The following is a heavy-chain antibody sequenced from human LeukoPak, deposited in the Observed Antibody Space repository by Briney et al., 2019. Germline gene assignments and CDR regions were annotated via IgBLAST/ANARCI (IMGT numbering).Heavy chain of an antibody. V-gene: IGHV3-21*01. CDR3: AADSEFDIPASFDL. D-gene: IGHD2-21*01. CDR2: ISRGGNAI. Sequence: GGSLRLSCAASTFVFSVSSMNWVRQAPGKGLEWVSSISRGGNAIHYADSVKGRFTISRDNAKNSLYLQMDSLRVEDTAVFCAADSEFDIPASFDLWGQGTLVTVSS. CDR1: TFVFSVSS. J-gene: IGHJ4*02.